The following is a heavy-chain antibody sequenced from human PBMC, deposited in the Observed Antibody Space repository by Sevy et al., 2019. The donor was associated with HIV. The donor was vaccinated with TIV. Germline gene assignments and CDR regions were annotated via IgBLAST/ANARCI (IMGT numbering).Heavy chain of an antibody. D-gene: IGHD3-10*01. Sequence: GGSLRLSCAASGFTFSSYGMHWVHQAPGKGLEWVAVIWYDGSNKYYADSVKGRFTISRDNSKNTLYLQMNSLRAEDTAVYYCARDPKRVDYYGSGSYYKDDAFDIWGQGTMVTVSS. CDR3: ARDPKRVDYYGSGSYYKDDAFDI. CDR2: IWYDGSNK. V-gene: IGHV3-33*01. CDR1: GFTFSSYG. J-gene: IGHJ3*02.